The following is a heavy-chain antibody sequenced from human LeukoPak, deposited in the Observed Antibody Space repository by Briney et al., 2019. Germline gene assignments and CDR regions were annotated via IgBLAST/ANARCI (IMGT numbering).Heavy chain of an antibody. V-gene: IGHV4-59*08. CDR2: MHYSGSS. J-gene: IGHJ5*02. CDR1: GGSISSYY. Sequence: SETLSLTCTVSGGSISSYYWSWIRQPPGKGLEWIGYMHYSGSSNYNPSLKSRVTISVDTSKNQFSLELSSVTAADTALYYCARTENYIPEDCFDPWGQGTLVTVSS. CDR3: ARTENYIPEDCFDP. D-gene: IGHD5-24*01.